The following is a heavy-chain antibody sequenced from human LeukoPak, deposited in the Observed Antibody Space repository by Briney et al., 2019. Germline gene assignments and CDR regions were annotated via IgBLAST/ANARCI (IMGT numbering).Heavy chain of an antibody. V-gene: IGHV4-61*02. Sequence: SETLSLTCTVSGGSISSGSYYWSWIRQPAGKGLEWIGRIYTSGSTNYNPSLKSRVTISVDTSKNQFSLKLSYVTAADTAVYYCAREVGATEGYYNWFDPWGQGTLVTVSS. CDR2: IYTSGST. D-gene: IGHD1-26*01. CDR1: GGSISSGSYY. J-gene: IGHJ5*02. CDR3: AREVGATEGYYNWFDP.